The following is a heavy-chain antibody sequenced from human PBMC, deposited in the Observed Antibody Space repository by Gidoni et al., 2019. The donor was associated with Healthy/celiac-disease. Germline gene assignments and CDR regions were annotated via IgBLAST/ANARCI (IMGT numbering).Heavy chain of an antibody. CDR2: RSGSGGST. CDR3: AKEDAAAFFDWFDP. J-gene: IGHJ5*02. Sequence: EVQLLESGGGLVQPGGSLRPSCVFSGFIFSRDAVSWVRHAPGKGVGWVSSRSGSGGSTYYADSVKGRFTISRDNSKNTVYLQMNSLRGEDTAVYYCAKEDAAAFFDWFDPWGQGTLVIVSS. D-gene: IGHD6-13*01. V-gene: IGHV3-23*01. CDR1: GFIFSRDA.